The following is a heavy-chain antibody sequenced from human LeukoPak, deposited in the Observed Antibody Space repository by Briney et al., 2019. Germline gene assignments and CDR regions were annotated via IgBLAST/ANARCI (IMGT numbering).Heavy chain of an antibody. CDR2: IYYSGST. CDR3: ASTYSGVSWYYFDY. J-gene: IGHJ4*02. D-gene: IGHD1-26*01. V-gene: IGHV4-30-4*08. Sequence: PSQTLSLTCTVSGGSISSGDYYWSWIRRSPGKGLEWIGYIYYSGSTYYNPSLESRFTISLDTSKNQFSLKLSSMTAADTALYYCASTYSGVSWYYFDYWGQGTQVTVSS. CDR1: GGSISSGDYY.